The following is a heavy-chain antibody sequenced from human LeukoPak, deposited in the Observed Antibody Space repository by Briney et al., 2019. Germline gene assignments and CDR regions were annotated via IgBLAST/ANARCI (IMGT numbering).Heavy chain of an antibody. D-gene: IGHD1-26*01. CDR3: AKDRGSYYYYYGMDV. Sequence: GGSLRLSCAASGFTFDDYAMHWVRQAPGKGLEWFSGISWNSGSIGYADSVKGRFTISRDNAKNSLYLQMNSLRAEDTALYYCAKDRGSYYYYYGMDVWGQGTTVTVSS. CDR2: ISWNSGSI. CDR1: GFTFDDYA. V-gene: IGHV3-9*01. J-gene: IGHJ6*02.